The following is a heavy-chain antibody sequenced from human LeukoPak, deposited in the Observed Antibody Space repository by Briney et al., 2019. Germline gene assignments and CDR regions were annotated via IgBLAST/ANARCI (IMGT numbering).Heavy chain of an antibody. CDR2: ITISGGST. Sequence: GGSLRLSCAASGFTFSSYAMSWVRQAPGKGLEWVSSITISGGSTYYADSVKGRFTISRDNSKNTLYLQMHSLRAEDRAVYYCARYDGGSGPFDYWGQGTLVTVSS. V-gene: IGHV3-23*01. J-gene: IGHJ4*02. CDR3: ARYDGGSGPFDY. D-gene: IGHD3-10*01. CDR1: GFTFSSYA.